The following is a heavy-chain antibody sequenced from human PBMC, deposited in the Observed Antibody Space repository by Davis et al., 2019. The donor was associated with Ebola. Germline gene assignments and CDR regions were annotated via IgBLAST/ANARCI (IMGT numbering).Heavy chain of an antibody. J-gene: IGHJ6*02. V-gene: IGHV1-3*01. Sequence: ASVKVSCKASGYTFTSYGISWVRQAPGQRLEWMGWINAGNGNTKYSQKFQGRVTITRDTSASTAYMELSSLRSEDTAVYYCARDRVLVVYARGGMDVWGQGTTVTVSS. CDR1: GYTFTSYG. D-gene: IGHD2-8*02. CDR3: ARDRVLVVYARGGMDV. CDR2: INAGNGNT.